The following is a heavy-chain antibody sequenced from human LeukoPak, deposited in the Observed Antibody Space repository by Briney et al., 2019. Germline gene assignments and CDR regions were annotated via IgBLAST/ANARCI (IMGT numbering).Heavy chain of an antibody. V-gene: IGHV4-39*01. J-gene: IGHJ5*02. CDR2: IYYSGST. CDR3: ARLSSSSNWFDP. D-gene: IGHD6-13*01. Sequence: SETLSLTCTVSGGSIRSSSYYWGWIRQPPGKGLEWIGSIYYSGSTYYNPSFKSRVTISVDTSKNQFSLKLRSVTAADTAVYYCARLSSSSNWFDPWGQGTLVTVSS. CDR1: GGSIRSSSYY.